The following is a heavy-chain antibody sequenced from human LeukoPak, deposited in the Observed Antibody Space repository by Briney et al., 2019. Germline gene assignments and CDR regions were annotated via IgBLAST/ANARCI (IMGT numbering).Heavy chain of an antibody. CDR2: INHSGST. D-gene: IGHD2-2*01. J-gene: IGHJ4*02. CDR3: ARGLVVPAAMRPYFDY. V-gene: IGHV4-34*01. CDR1: GGSFSGYY. Sequence: SETLSLTCAVYGGSFSGYYWSWIRQPPGKGLEWIGEINHSGSTNYNPSLKSRVTISVDTSKNQFSLKLSSVTAADTAVYYCARGLVVPAAMRPYFDYWGQGTLVTVSS.